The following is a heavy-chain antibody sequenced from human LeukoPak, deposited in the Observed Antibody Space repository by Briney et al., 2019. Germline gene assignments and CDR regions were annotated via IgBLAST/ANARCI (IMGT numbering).Heavy chain of an antibody. CDR3: AGDRNSDWYSPLDY. CDR1: GFSFNSHW. Sequence: GGSLRLSCAASGFSFNSHWMSWIRQAPGKGLEWVAIITATGDTAYYADSVKGRSTISRDNSRNTVYMQMDSLRAEDTAIYYCAGDRNSDWYSPLDYWGQGSQVTVSP. CDR2: ITATGDTA. J-gene: IGHJ4*02. D-gene: IGHD6-19*01. V-gene: IGHV3-23*01.